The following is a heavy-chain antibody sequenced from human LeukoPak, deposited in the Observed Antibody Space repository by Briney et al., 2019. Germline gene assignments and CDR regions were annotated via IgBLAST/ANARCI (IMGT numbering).Heavy chain of an antibody. Sequence: GGSLRLSCAASGFKFSDHYIDWVRQAPGKGLEWVGRSRNKASSYTTEYAASVEGRFTISRDVSESSLYPQMNSLRTEDTAVYYCGRIAISANNGMDVWGQGTTVTVSS. CDR2: SRNKASSYTT. D-gene: IGHD1/OR15-1a*01. J-gene: IGHJ6*02. V-gene: IGHV3-72*01. CDR1: GFKFSDHY. CDR3: GRIAISANNGMDV.